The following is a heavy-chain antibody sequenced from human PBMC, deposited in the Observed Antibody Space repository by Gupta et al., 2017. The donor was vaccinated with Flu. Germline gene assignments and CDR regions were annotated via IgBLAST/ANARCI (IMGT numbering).Heavy chain of an antibody. D-gene: IGHD2-2*01. CDR1: SGSFSGFY. CDR2: ITHSGTT. CDR3: ARGRGRMFMPLYYYGMDV. V-gene: IGHV4-34*01. J-gene: IGHJ6*02. Sequence: QVQLQQWGAGLLRPSETLSLTCALYSGSFSGFYWTWIRQRPGKGLEWIGEITHSGTTNYNPSLKSRLAMSVDTSKNHFSLRLNSLTAADTTVYCCARGRGRMFMPLYYYGMDVWGQGATVTVSS.